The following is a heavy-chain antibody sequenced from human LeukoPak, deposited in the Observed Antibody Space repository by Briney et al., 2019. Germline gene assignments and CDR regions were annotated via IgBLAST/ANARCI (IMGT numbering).Heavy chain of an antibody. CDR3: AKASGVVPAAKVCWFDP. CDR2: INSDGTST. D-gene: IGHD2-2*01. J-gene: IGHJ5*02. V-gene: IGHV3-74*01. CDR1: GFTFSSYW. Sequence: PGGSLRLSCAASGFTFSSYWMHWVRQAPGKGLVWVSRINSDGTSTSYADSVKGRFTISRDNAKNTLYLQMNSLRAEDTAVYYCAKASGVVPAAKVCWFDPWGQGTLVTVSS.